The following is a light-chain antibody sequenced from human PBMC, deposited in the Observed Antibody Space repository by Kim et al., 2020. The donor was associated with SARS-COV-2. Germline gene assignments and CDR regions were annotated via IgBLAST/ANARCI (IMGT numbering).Light chain of an antibody. V-gene: IGLV3-19*01. J-gene: IGLJ2*01. CDR3: NSRDSNDNVL. CDR1: SLRSYY. Sequence: VALGQTVRITCQGDSLRSYYATGYQQKPGQAPIVVIYGKNNRPSGIPDRFSGSSSGNTASLTITGTQAGDEADYYCNSRDSNDNVLFGGGTQLSVL. CDR2: GKN.